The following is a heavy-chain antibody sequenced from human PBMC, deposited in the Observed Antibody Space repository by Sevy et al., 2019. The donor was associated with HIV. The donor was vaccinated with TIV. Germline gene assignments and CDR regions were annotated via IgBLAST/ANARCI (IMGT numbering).Heavy chain of an antibody. D-gene: IGHD4-17*01. V-gene: IGHV3-30*04. CDR3: AGVEYGDFYYYYYYGMDV. CDR1: GFTFSSYA. CDR2: ISYDGSNK. Sequence: GGSLRLSCAASGFTFSSYAMHWVRQAPGKGLEWVAVISYDGSNKYYADSVKGRFTISRDNSKNTLYLQMNSLRAEDTAVYYCAGVEYGDFYYYYYYGMDVWGQGTTVTVSS. J-gene: IGHJ6*02.